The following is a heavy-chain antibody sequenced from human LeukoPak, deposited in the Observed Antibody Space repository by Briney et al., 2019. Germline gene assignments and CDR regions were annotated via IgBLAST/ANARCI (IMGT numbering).Heavy chain of an antibody. Sequence: SQTLSLTCTVSGGSISSSGYYWSWLRQHPGKGLEWIGYIYYSGTTFYNPSLKSRVTISVDTSKNQFSLKLFSVTAADTAVYYCAREDYYDSSGYLDYWGQGTLVTVSS. J-gene: IGHJ4*02. CDR2: IYYSGTT. V-gene: IGHV4-31*03. D-gene: IGHD3-22*01. CDR1: GGSISSSGYY. CDR3: AREDYYDSSGYLDY.